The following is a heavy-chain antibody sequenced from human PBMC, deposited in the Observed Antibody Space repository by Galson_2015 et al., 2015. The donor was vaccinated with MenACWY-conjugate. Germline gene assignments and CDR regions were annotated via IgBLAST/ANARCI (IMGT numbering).Heavy chain of an antibody. CDR2: NPHDSSPI. Sequence: PGLSCAASGFPFSSHGMNWVPQGPGKGLGGGFYNPHDSSPIYYAGSVKGRFTITRNNVLNILYLQMSRLRDEDTAVYFCARDWFGESFPYWGQGILVTVSS. V-gene: IGHV3-48*02. J-gene: IGHJ4*02. D-gene: IGHD3-10*01. CDR1: GFPFSSHG. CDR3: ARDWFGESFPY.